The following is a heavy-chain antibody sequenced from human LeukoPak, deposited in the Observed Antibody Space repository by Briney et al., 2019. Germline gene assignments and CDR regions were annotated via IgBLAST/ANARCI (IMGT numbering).Heavy chain of an antibody. CDR2: IYYSGST. CDR1: GGSFSGYY. CDR3: ARHYPVVVVPAAIYDAFDI. V-gene: IGHV4-59*08. J-gene: IGHJ3*02. Sequence: SETLSLTCAVYGGSFSGYYWSWIRQPPGKGLEWIGYIYYSGSTNYNPSLKSRVTISVDTSKNQFSLKLSSVTAADTAVYYCARHYPVVVVPAAIYDAFDIWGQGTMVTVSS. D-gene: IGHD2-2*01.